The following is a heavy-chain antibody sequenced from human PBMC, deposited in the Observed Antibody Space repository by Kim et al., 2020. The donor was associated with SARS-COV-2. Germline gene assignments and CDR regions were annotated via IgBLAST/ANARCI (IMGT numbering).Heavy chain of an antibody. J-gene: IGHJ5*02. V-gene: IGHV3-74*01. Sequence: SVTTYADSVKGRFTISRDNDKNTLYLQMNSLRAEDTAVYYCAKVFTWFDPWGQGTLVAVSS. CDR3: AKVFTWFDP. D-gene: IGHD3-3*01. CDR2: SVT.